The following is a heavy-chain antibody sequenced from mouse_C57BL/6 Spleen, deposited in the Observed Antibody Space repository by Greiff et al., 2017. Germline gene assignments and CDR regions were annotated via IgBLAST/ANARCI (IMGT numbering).Heavy chain of an antibody. Sequence: EVQLQQSGPELVKPGASVKMSCKASGYTFTDYNMHWVKQSHGKSLEWIGYINPNNGGTRYNQKFKGKATLTVNKSSSTAYMALRSLTSEESAVYYCARSGYGSSSDAMDYWGQGTSVTVSS. V-gene: IGHV1-22*01. J-gene: IGHJ4*01. CDR3: ARSGYGSSSDAMDY. D-gene: IGHD1-1*01. CDR1: GYTFTDYN. CDR2: INPNNGGT.